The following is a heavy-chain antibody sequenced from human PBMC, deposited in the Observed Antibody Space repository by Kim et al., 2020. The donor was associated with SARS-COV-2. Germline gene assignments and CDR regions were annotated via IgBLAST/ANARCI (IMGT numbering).Heavy chain of an antibody. Sequence: GGSLRLSCAASGFTFSSYWMSWVRQAPGKGLEWVANIKQDGSEKYYVDSVKGRFTISRDNAKNSLYLQMNSLRAEDTAVYYCARDHDYGGNSFRGYWYFDLWGRGTLVTVSS. J-gene: IGHJ2*01. CDR1: GFTFSSYW. V-gene: IGHV3-7*01. CDR3: ARDHDYGGNSFRGYWYFDL. CDR2: IKQDGSEK. D-gene: IGHD4-17*01.